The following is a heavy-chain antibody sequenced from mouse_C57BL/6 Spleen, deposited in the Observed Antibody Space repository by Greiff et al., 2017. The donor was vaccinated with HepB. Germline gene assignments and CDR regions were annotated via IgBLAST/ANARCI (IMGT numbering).Heavy chain of an antibody. D-gene: IGHD1-1*01. J-gene: IGHJ3*01. V-gene: IGHV1-55*01. Sequence: QVQLQQPGAELVKPGASVKMSCKASGYTFTSYWITWVKQRPGQGLEWIGDIYPGSGSTNYNEKFKSKATLTVDTSSSTSYMQLSSLTSEGSAVYYCARELITTVVAPFAYWGQGTLVTVSA. CDR3: ARELITTVVAPFAY. CDR2: IYPGSGST. CDR1: GYTFTSYW.